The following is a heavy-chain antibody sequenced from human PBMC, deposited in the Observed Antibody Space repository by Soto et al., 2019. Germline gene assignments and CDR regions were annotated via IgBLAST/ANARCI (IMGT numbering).Heavy chain of an antibody. D-gene: IGHD2-8*02. V-gene: IGHV4-39*01. CDR3: ATHYCTGGPCYFDP. CDR1: GASTSSNTYY. CDR2: IYYNGDT. J-gene: IGHJ5*02. Sequence: QVRLQESGPGLAKPSETLSLTCTVSGASTSSNTYYWAWIRQPPGKGLEWIGTIYYNGDTYYNPSLKSRVTVSVDTSNNQFFLDLSSVTAADTAVYYCATHYCTGGPCYFDPWGQGVLVTVS.